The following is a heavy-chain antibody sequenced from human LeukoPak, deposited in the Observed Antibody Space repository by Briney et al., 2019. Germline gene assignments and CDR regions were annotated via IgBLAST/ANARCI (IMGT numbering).Heavy chain of an antibody. D-gene: IGHD3-16*01. CDR2: ISGDSNYI. V-gene: IGHV3-21*01. CDR1: GFTFSSYS. CDR3: ARESGGTY. Sequence: PGGSLRLSCAASGFTFSSYSMNWVRQAPGKGLEWVSSISGDSNYIYYADSVRGRFTISRDNAKNSLYLQMNSLRAEDTAVYYCARESGGTYWGQGTLVTVSS. J-gene: IGHJ4*02.